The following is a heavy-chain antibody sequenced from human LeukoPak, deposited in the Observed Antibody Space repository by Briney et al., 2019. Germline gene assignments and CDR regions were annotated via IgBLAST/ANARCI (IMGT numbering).Heavy chain of an antibody. Sequence: ASVKVSCKASGYTFTSYSMHWVRQAPGQGLEWMGIIDPSSGSTSYAQRFQGRVTMTTDTSTSTVYMELSSLGSEDTAVYYCARHSHMDVWGKGTTVTVSS. CDR1: GYTFTSYS. CDR3: ARHSHMDV. D-gene: IGHD2-21*01. J-gene: IGHJ6*04. CDR2: IDPSSGST. V-gene: IGHV1-46*01.